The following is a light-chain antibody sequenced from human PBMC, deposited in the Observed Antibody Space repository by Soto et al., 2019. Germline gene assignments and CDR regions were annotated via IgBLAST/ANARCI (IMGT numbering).Light chain of an antibody. CDR3: QQIYTIPLA. CDR2: GGS. CDR1: QSIGSY. Sequence: DIQMTQSPSSLSASVGDRVTITCRASQSIGSYLNWYQQKPGKAPNLLIHGGSILQSGVPPRFSGGGGGTDFALTISSLQPVDFASYYRQQIYTIPLAFGGGNKVDIK. V-gene: IGKV1-39*01. J-gene: IGKJ4*01.